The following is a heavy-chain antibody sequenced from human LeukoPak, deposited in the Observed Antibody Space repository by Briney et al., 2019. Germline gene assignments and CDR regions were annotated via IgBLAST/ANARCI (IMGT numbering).Heavy chain of an antibody. J-gene: IGHJ4*02. CDR1: GFSFSSYW. D-gene: IGHD5-12*01. CDR3: ARGFGYDNIVTY. V-gene: IGHV3-74*01. Sequence: GGSLRLSWAASGFSFSSYWMHWVRQAPGKGLVWVSRINSDGSSTSYADSVKGRFTISRDNAKNTLYLQMNSLRAEDTAVYYCARGFGYDNIVTYWGQGTLVTVSS. CDR2: INSDGSST.